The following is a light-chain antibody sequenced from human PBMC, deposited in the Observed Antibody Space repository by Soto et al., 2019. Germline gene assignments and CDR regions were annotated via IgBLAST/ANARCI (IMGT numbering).Light chain of an antibody. CDR3: KSYDSSLSGFWV. CDR2: GNN. V-gene: IGLV1-40*01. J-gene: IGLJ3*02. Sequence: QSVLTQPPSVSGAPGQRVTISCTGSRSNIGAGYDVHWYQQLPGTSPKLLIYGNNNRPSGVPDRFSGSKSGTSASLAITGLQAEDEADYYCKSYDSSLSGFWVFGGGTQLTVL. CDR1: RSNIGAGYD.